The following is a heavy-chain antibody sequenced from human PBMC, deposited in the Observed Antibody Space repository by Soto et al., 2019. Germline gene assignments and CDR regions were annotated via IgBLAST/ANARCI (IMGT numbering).Heavy chain of an antibody. V-gene: IGHV6-1*01. CDR3: ARVSGGSYSSSWYVPVRPDYYGMDV. CDR1: GDSVSSNTAT. Sequence: SQTLSLTCAISGDSVSSNTATWNWIRQSPSRGLEWLGRTYYRSKWFIEYAVSVKSRITINPDTSKNQFSLQLNSVTPEDTAVYYCARVSGGSYSSSWYVPVRPDYYGMDVWGQGTTVTVSS. D-gene: IGHD6-13*01. CDR2: TYYRSKWFI. J-gene: IGHJ6*02.